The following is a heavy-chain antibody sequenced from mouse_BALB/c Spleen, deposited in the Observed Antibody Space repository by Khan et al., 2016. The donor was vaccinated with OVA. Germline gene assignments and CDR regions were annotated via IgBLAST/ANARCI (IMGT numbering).Heavy chain of an antibody. D-gene: IGHD1-1*01. CDR1: GYPLTSYW. CDR2: IDPSDSYT. CDR3: VRAFRYGSSTWFAY. V-gene: IGHV1-69*02. Sequence: QVQLKQSGAELVKPGASVQLSCKASGYPLTSYWLHWVKQRPGQGLEWIGEIDPSDSYTNYNQKFKAKATVTVDKSSSTTYMQLSSLTSEDSAVYYCVRAFRYGSSTWFAYWGQGTLVTVSA. J-gene: IGHJ3*01.